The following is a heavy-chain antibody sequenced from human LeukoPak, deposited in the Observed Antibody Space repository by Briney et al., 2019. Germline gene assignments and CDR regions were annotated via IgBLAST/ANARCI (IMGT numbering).Heavy chain of an antibody. J-gene: IGHJ4*02. CDR2: IYPNSGGT. Sequence: GGSVRVSCEASGYTFSGYYMHWVRQAPGQGLEWMGWIYPNSGGTHYAQKFQGRVTMTRDTSINTAYMELNRLRADDTAVYYCARIKIYVDYCVLDYWGQGTLVTVSS. CDR3: ARIKIYVDYCVLDY. CDR1: GYTFSGYY. V-gene: IGHV1-2*02. D-gene: IGHD4-17*01.